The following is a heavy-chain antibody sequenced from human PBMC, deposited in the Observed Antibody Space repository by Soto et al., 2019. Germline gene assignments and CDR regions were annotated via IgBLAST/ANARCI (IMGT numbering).Heavy chain of an antibody. CDR1: GGSFSGYY. V-gene: IGHV4-34*01. Sequence: TLSLTCAVYGGSFSGYYWSWIRQPPGKGLEWIGEINHSGSTNYNPSLKSRVTISVDTSKNQFSLKLSSVTAADTAVYYCARGLSSPTYYYDSSGYGTYFDYWGQGTLVTVYS. CDR2: INHSGST. CDR3: ARGLSSPTYYYDSSGYGTYFDY. J-gene: IGHJ4*02. D-gene: IGHD3-22*01.